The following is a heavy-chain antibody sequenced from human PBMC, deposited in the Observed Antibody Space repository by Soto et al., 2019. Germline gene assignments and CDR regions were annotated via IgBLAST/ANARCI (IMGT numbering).Heavy chain of an antibody. Sequence: ASVKVSCKVSGYTFTRYAMHWVRQAPGQRLEWMGWINAGNGDTKYSHKFQGRVTITRDTSASTVYMELSSLRSADTAVYYCARDGAVADSRNFDYWGQGMLVTVSS. CDR1: GYTFTRYA. D-gene: IGHD6-19*01. CDR3: ARDGAVADSRNFDY. V-gene: IGHV1-3*01. CDR2: INAGNGDT. J-gene: IGHJ4*02.